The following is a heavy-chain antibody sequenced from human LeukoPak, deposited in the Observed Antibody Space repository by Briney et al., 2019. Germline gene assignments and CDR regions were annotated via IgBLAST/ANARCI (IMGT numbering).Heavy chain of an antibody. J-gene: IGHJ6*03. CDR3: ARAVAASYYYYYYYMDV. CDR1: GFTFSSYG. D-gene: IGHD2-15*01. Sequence: PGGSLRLSCAASGFTFSSYGMHWVRQAPGKGLEWVAFIRYDGSNKYYADSVKGRFTISRDNSKNTLYLQMNSLRAEDTAVYYCARAVAASYYYYYYYMDVWGKGTTVTVSS. V-gene: IGHV3-30*02. CDR2: IRYDGSNK.